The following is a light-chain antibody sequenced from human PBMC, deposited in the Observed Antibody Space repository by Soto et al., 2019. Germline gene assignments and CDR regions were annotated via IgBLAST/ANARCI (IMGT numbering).Light chain of an antibody. CDR2: EGN. Sequence: QSVLTQPASVSGSPGQSITISCTGSSSDVGSYNLVSWYQQHPGKAPKLMIYEGNKRPSGVSNRFSGSKSANTASLTISGLQTEDEAEYYCCSYAGTNTFVFGPGTKVTVL. J-gene: IGLJ1*01. CDR3: CSYAGTNTFV. CDR1: SSDVGSYNL. V-gene: IGLV2-23*01.